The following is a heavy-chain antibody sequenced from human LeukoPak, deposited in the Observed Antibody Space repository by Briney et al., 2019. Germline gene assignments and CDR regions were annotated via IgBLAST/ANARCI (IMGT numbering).Heavy chain of an antibody. CDR3: ARTVTATSLLFDY. D-gene: IGHD2-21*02. CDR1: GGSISTYY. J-gene: IGHJ4*02. Sequence: SETLSLTCAVSGGSISTYYWSWIRQPPGKGLEWIGYIHCSGSSNYNPSLKSRVTISLDTSKNQFSLKLSSVTAADTAVYYCARTVTATSLLFDYWGQGTLVTVSS. CDR2: IHCSGSS. V-gene: IGHV4-59*01.